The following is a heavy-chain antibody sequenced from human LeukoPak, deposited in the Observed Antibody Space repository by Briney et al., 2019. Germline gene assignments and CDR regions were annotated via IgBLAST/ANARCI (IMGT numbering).Heavy chain of an antibody. CDR1: GFTFSNYA. CDR2: ISVSGDNT. Sequence: GGSLILSCSASGFTFSNYAMTWVRQAPGKGLQWVSTISVSGDNTYYADSVKGRFTISRDNSKNTLYLQMNSLRADDTAIYYCAKRNSGGPYYFDYWGQGSLVTVSS. CDR3: AKRNSGGPYYFDY. D-gene: IGHD3-10*01. J-gene: IGHJ4*02. V-gene: IGHV3-23*01.